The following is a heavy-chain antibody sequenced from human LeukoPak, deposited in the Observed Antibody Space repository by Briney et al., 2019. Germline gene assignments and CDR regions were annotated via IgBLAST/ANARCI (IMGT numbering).Heavy chain of an antibody. Sequence: GGTLRLSCAASGFTFSSYWMSWVRQAPGKGLEWVANIKQDGSEKYYVDSVKGRFTISRDNAKKSLYLQMNSLRAEDTAVYYCARDLSGVTGYTYGRGIDYWGQGTLVTVSS. CDR1: GFTFSSYW. D-gene: IGHD5-18*01. CDR2: IKQDGSEK. CDR3: ARDLSGVTGYTYGRGIDY. V-gene: IGHV3-7*01. J-gene: IGHJ4*02.